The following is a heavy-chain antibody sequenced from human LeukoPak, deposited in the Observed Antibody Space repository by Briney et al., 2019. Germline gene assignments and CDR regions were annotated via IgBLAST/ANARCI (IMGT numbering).Heavy chain of an antibody. CDR2: ISISSSYI. Sequence: PGGSLRLSCAASGFTFSRYSMNWVRQAPGKGLEWVSSISISSSYIYYADSVKGRFTISRDNAKNSLYLQMNSLRAEDTAVYYCARAVGATRVIDYYYYYMDVWGKGTTVTVSS. V-gene: IGHV3-21*01. J-gene: IGHJ6*03. CDR1: GFTFSRYS. CDR3: ARAVGATRVIDYYYYYMDV. D-gene: IGHD1-26*01.